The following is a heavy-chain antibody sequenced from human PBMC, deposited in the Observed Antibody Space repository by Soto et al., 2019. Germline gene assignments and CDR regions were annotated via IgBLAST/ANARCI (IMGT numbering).Heavy chain of an antibody. Sequence: GGSLRLSCAASGFTFSSYAMSWVRQAPGKGLEWVSAISGSGGSTYYADSVKGRFTISRDNSKNTLYLQMNSLRAEDTAVYYCAKDPWWSVGQNVEYNWFDPWGQGTLVTVSS. CDR2: ISGSGGST. D-gene: IGHD2-8*02. CDR3: AKDPWWSVGQNVEYNWFDP. V-gene: IGHV3-23*01. CDR1: GFTFSSYA. J-gene: IGHJ5*02.